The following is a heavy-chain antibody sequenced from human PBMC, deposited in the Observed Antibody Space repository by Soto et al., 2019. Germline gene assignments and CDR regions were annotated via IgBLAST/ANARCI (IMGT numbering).Heavy chain of an antibody. CDR2: ISHDGSEK. D-gene: IGHD3-3*01. CDR3: AKLVGGVKAIGAPGDWLEP. V-gene: IGHV3-30*18. CDR1: GFMFSGYG. J-gene: IGHJ5*02. Sequence: QVQLVESGGGVVQPGDSLRLSCAASGFMFSGYGMHWIRQAPGKGLEWVSVISHDGSEKYYGDSVKGRCTVSRDNSNNTRFLQIDSLRAEDTAVYYCAKLVGGVKAIGAPGDWLEPWGQGTLVTVAS.